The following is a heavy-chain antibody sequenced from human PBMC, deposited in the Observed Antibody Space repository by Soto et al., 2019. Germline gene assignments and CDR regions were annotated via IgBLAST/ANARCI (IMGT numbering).Heavy chain of an antibody. D-gene: IGHD2-15*01. V-gene: IGHV3-30*18. J-gene: IGHJ6*02. CDR3: AKDIVVVVAATPRIYYYYGMDV. CDR1: GFTFSSYG. CDR2: ISYDGSNK. Sequence: PGGSLRLSCAASGFTFSSYGMHWVRQAPGKGLEWVAVISYDGSNKYYADSVKGRFTISRDNSKNTLYLQMNSLRAEDTAVYYCAKDIVVVVAATPRIYYYYGMDVWGQGSKVIVSS.